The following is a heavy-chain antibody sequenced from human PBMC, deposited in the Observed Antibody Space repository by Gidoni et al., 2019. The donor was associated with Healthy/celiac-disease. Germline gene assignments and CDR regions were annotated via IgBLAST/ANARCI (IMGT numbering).Heavy chain of an antibody. D-gene: IGHD6-6*01. CDR1: GGTFSSYA. Sequence: QVQLVQSGAEVKKPGSSVEVSCKASGGTFSSYAISWVPQAPGQGLEWMGGIIPIFGTANYAQKFQGRVTITADKSTSTAYMELSSLRSEDTALYYCSSGPEYSSSSPHYYYGMDVWGQGTTVTVSS. CDR3: SSGPEYSSSSPHYYYGMDV. J-gene: IGHJ6*02. CDR2: IIPIFGTA. V-gene: IGHV1-69*14.